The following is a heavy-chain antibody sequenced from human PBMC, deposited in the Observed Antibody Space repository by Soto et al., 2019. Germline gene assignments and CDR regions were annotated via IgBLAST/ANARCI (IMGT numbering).Heavy chain of an antibody. CDR3: ARGSYYYESSGYYPDY. D-gene: IGHD3-22*01. CDR1: GYTFTSYG. Sequence: ASVKVSCKASGYTFTSYGISWVRQAPGQGLEWMGWINAGNGNPKYSQKFQDRVTISRDTSATTAYMEMSSLRSEDTAVYYCARGSYYYESSGYYPDYWGQGTLVTVFS. V-gene: IGHV1-3*01. J-gene: IGHJ4*02. CDR2: INAGNGNP.